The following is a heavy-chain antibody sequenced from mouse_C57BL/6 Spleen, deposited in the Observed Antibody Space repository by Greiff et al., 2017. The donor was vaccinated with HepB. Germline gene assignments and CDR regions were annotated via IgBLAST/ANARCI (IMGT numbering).Heavy chain of an antibody. Sequence: VQLKQSGPELVKPGASVKIPCKASGYTFTDYNMDWVKQSHGKSLEWIGDINPNNGGTIYNQKFKGKATLTVDKSSSTAYMELRSLTSEDTAVYYCARTTGVFYYYAMDYWGQGTSVTVSS. CDR3: ARTTGVFYYYAMDY. CDR1: GYTFTDYN. V-gene: IGHV1-18*01. J-gene: IGHJ4*01. CDR2: INPNNGGT. D-gene: IGHD1-1*01.